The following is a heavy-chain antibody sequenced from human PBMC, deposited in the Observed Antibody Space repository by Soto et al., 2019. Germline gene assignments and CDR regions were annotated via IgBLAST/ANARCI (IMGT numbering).Heavy chain of an antibody. CDR3: AEDRGRGSRVSGGLDV. CDR1: GFNFSSYA. Sequence: EVQLVESGGGLVKPGGSLRLSCGASGFNFSSYALNWVRQAPGKGLEWVSFISSSSSYTYYSDSVKGRFTISRDNAKNSLFQQMNSLRAEDTAVYFCAEDRGRGSRVSGGLDVSGQGTTVTVSS. J-gene: IGHJ6*02. D-gene: IGHD3-10*01. CDR2: ISSSSSYT. V-gene: IGHV3-21*02.